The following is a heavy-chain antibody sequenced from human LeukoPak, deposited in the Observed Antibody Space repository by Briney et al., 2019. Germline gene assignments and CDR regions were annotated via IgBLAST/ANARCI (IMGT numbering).Heavy chain of an antibody. CDR1: GFTFSTYA. Sequence: PGGSLRLSCAASGFTFSTYAISWVRQAPGKGLEWVSCISSTSNYIFYADSVRGRFTISRDNAKNSLYLQMDSLRAEDTAVYYCAKDPGIAPYYYFDHWGQGTLVTVSS. D-gene: IGHD6-13*01. CDR2: ISSTSNYI. J-gene: IGHJ4*02. V-gene: IGHV3-21*01. CDR3: AKDPGIAPYYYFDH.